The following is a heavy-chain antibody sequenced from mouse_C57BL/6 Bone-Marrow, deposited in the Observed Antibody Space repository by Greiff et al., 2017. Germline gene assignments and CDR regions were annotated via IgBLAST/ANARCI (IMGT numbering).Heavy chain of an antibody. CDR3: ARSGDGYYFYYFDY. Sequence: VQLLESGAELVKPGASVKLSCKASGYTFTSYWMHWVKQRPGQGLEWIGYINPSSGYTKDNQKFKDKATLTADKSSSTAYMQLSSLTSEDSAVYYCARSGDGYYFYYFDYWGQGTTLTVSS. V-gene: IGHV1-7*01. CDR2: INPSSGYT. D-gene: IGHD2-3*01. CDR1: GYTFTSYW. J-gene: IGHJ2*01.